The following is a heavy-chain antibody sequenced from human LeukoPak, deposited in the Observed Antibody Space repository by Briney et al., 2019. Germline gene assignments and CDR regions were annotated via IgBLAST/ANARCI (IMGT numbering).Heavy chain of an antibody. V-gene: IGHV3-33*01. CDR2: IWCDGSKQ. CDR3: SRDSSGWYGGSFDI. CDR1: GFTFTSYH. J-gene: IGHJ3*02. D-gene: IGHD6-19*01. Sequence: GGSLRLSCAASGFTFTSYHMLWVRQSPGKRLKWVAVIWCDGSKQYNADSVKGRFTIFRDNSKNTLYLQMNRLRAEDTAVYYCSRDSSGWYGGSFDIWGQGTMVTVSS.